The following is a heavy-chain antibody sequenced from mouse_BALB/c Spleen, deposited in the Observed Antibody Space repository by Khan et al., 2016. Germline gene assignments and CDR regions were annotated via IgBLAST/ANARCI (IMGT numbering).Heavy chain of an antibody. CDR3: AREDYQAWFAY. CDR1: GYTFTSYW. V-gene: IGHV1-87*01. Sequence: QVRLLPSGAELARPGASVKLSCKASGYTFTSYWMQWVKQRPGQGLEWIGAIYPGDGDTRYTQKFKGKATLTADKSSSTAYMQLSSLASEDSAVYYCAREDYQAWFAYWGEGTLVTVSA. D-gene: IGHD2-4*01. CDR2: IYPGDGDT. J-gene: IGHJ3*01.